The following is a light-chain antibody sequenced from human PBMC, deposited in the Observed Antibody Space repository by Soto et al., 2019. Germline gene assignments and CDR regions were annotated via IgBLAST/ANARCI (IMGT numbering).Light chain of an antibody. V-gene: IGLV2-11*01. CDR3: CSYAGGYIYL. CDR1: SSDVGGYNY. CDR2: EVT. J-gene: IGLJ1*01. Sequence: QSALTQPRSVSGSPGQSVTISCTGTSSDVGGYNYVSWYQQHPGKSPKLMIYEVTNRPSGVSNRFSGSKSGNTASLTISGLQAEDEAEYFCCSYAGGYIYLFGTGTKVTVL.